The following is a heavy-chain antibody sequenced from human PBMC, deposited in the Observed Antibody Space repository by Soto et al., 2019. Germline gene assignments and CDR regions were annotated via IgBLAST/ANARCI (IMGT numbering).Heavy chain of an antibody. Sequence: EVQLVESGGGLVQPGRSLRLSCAASGFTFDNYAMHWVRRAPGKGLEWVSSISWNSGITDYAGSVKGRFIISRDSAKNSLYLQINSLRAEGTPLYSCARSPQYCSSTNCRAYFDYLGQGTLVTVSS. J-gene: IGHJ4*02. CDR3: ARSPQYCSSTNCRAYFDY. D-gene: IGHD2-2*01. V-gene: IGHV3-9*01. CDR1: GFTFDNYA. CDR2: ISWNSGIT.